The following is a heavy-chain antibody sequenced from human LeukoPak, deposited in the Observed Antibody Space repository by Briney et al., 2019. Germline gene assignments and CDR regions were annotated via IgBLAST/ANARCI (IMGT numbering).Heavy chain of an antibody. CDR3: ARKNDLFNAAFDI. D-gene: IGHD1-1*01. Sequence: GGSLRLSCAASGFTGNWMQWVRQAPGKGLVWVSHINDGGSDTKYADSVKGRFTISRDNSKNTLSLQMNSLRAEDTAVYYCARKNDLFNAAFDIWGQGTVVTVSS. V-gene: IGHV3-74*01. J-gene: IGHJ3*02. CDR1: GFTGNW. CDR2: INDGGSDT.